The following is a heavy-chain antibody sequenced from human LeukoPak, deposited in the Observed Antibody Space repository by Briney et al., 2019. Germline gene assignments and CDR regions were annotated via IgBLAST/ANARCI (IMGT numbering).Heavy chain of an antibody. CDR1: GFTFSDYY. CDR3: ARDLRSLYDSSGYPSYYYYYGMDV. V-gene: IGHV3-11*05. CDR2: ISSSSSYT. Sequence: GGSLRLSCAASGFTFSDYYMSWIRQAPGKGLEWVSYISSSSSYTNYADSVKGRFTISRDNAKNSLYLQMNSLRAEDTAVYYCARDLRSLYDSSGYPSYYYYYGMDVWGQGTTVTVSS. J-gene: IGHJ6*02. D-gene: IGHD3-22*01.